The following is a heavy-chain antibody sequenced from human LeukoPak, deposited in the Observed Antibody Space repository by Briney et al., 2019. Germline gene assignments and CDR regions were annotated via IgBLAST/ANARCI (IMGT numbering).Heavy chain of an antibody. V-gene: IGHV3-30*03. Sequence: GRSLRLSCAASGFTFSSYGMHWVRQAPGKGLEWVAVISYDGSNKYYADSVKGRFTISRDNAKNSLYLQMNSLRAEDTAVYYCARWGSTVGTFDYWGQGTLVTVSS. J-gene: IGHJ4*02. D-gene: IGHD4-23*01. CDR2: ISYDGSNK. CDR3: ARWGSTVGTFDY. CDR1: GFTFSSYG.